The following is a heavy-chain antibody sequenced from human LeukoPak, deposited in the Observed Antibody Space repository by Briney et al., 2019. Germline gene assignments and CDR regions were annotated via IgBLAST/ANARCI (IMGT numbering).Heavy chain of an antibody. CDR3: ARATEFGGDMYTSLYSDY. Sequence: PGGSLRLSCAASGFTFDDYGMSWVRHAPGKGLEWVSGINWNGGSTGYADSVKGRFTISRDNAKNSLYLQMNSLRAEDTALYYCARATEFGGDMYTSLYSDYWGQGTLVTVSS. J-gene: IGHJ4*02. CDR2: INWNGGST. D-gene: IGHD3-16*01. V-gene: IGHV3-20*04. CDR1: GFTFDDYG.